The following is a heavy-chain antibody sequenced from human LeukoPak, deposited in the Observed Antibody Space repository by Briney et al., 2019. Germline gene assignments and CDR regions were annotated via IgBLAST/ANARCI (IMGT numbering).Heavy chain of an antibody. CDR2: ISYDGSNK. Sequence: GGSLRLSCAASGFTFSSYEMNWVHQAPGKGLEWVAVISYDGSNKYYADSVKGRFTISRDNSKNTLYLQMNSLRAEDTAVYYCARLSGAAFDIWGQGTMVTVSS. CDR1: GFTFSSYE. CDR3: ARLSGAAFDI. J-gene: IGHJ3*02. V-gene: IGHV3-30*04. D-gene: IGHD7-27*01.